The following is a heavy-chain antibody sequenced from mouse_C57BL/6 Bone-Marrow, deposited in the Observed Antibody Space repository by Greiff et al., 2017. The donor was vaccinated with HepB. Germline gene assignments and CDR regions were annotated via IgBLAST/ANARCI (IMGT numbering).Heavy chain of an antibody. CDR2: IWSDGST. Sequence: QVTLKESGPGLVAPSQSLSITCTVSGFSLTSYGVHWVRQPPGKGLEWLVVIWSDGSTTYNSALKSRLSISKDNSKSQVFLKMNSLQTDDTAMYYCARHGDYGSSYGYFDVWGTGTTVTVSS. CDR3: ARHGDYGSSYGYFDV. J-gene: IGHJ1*03. CDR1: GFSLTSYG. V-gene: IGHV2-6-1*01. D-gene: IGHD1-1*01.